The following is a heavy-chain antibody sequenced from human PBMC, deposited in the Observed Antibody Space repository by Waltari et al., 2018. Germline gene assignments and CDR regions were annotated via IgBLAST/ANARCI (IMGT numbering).Heavy chain of an antibody. D-gene: IGHD6-25*01. CDR3: ARDSYSSEFDY. CDR1: GFTVSSNY. Sequence: EVQLVESGGGLIQPGGSLRLSCAASGFTVSSNYMSWVRQAPGKGLEWVSVIYSGGSTYYADSVKGRFTISRDNAKNSLYLQMNSLRAEDTAVYYCARDSYSSEFDYWGQGTLVTVSS. J-gene: IGHJ4*02. CDR2: IYSGGST. V-gene: IGHV3-53*01.